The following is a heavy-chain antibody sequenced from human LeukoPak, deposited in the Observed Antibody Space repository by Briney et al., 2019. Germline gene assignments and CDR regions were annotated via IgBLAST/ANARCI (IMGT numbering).Heavy chain of an antibody. J-gene: IGHJ4*02. D-gene: IGHD4-17*01. Sequence: GGSLRLSCAASGFTFSSYWMDWLRQAPGKGLVWVSRINSDGSSTSYADSVKGRFTISRDNAKNTLYLQMNSLRAEDTAVYYCARDFTGDYGDYCPYWGQGTLVTVSS. CDR1: GFTFSSYW. CDR2: INSDGSST. V-gene: IGHV3-74*01. CDR3: ARDFTGDYGDYCPY.